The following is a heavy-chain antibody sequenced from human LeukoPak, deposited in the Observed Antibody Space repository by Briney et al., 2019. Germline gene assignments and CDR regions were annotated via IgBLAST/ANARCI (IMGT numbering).Heavy chain of an antibody. D-gene: IGHD3-22*01. J-gene: IGHJ1*01. Sequence: SDTLSLTCTVSGGSISSYYWSWIRQPAGKGLEWIGRIYASESTNYNPSLNSRVPMSVDTYKNQFSLKLSSVTAADTAVYFCARSRRNYYDSSGPEYFQHWGQGTLVAVSS. CDR2: IYASEST. V-gene: IGHV4-4*07. CDR1: GGSISSYY. CDR3: ARSRRNYYDSSGPEYFQH.